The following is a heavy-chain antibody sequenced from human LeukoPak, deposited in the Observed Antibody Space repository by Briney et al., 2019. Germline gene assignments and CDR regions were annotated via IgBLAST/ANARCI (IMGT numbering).Heavy chain of an antibody. V-gene: IGHV3-48*03. J-gene: IGHJ4*02. Sequence: GGSLRLSCAASGFTFTSYAMNWVRQAPGKGLEWVSYISSSGSTIYYADSVKGRFTISRDNAKNSLYLQMNSLRAEDTAVYYCARADCSSTSCYFDYWGQGTLVTVSS. D-gene: IGHD2-2*01. CDR1: GFTFTSYA. CDR2: ISSSGSTI. CDR3: ARADCSSTSCYFDY.